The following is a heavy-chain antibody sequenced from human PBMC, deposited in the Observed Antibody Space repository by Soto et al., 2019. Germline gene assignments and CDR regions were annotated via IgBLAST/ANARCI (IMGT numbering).Heavy chain of an antibody. J-gene: IGHJ4*02. CDR3: TTLGVELPHRDY. CDR2: ISRDGSNT. V-gene: IGHV3-74*01. Sequence: EVQLVESGGGLVQPGGSLRLSCAAPGMTFSNLRMHWVRQAPGKGLVWVSLISRDGSNTDYADSVKGRFTISRDNAKETLYLQMNSLRVDDTAIYYCTTLGVELPHRDYWGQGTLVIVSS. D-gene: IGHD1-26*01. CDR1: GMTFSNLR.